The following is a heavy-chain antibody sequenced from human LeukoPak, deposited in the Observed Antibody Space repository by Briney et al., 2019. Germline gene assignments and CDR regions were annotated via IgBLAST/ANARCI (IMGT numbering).Heavy chain of an antibody. CDR1: GYTFTSYG. V-gene: IGHV1-18*01. D-gene: IGHD2-21*02. Sequence: ASVKVSCKASGYTFTSYGISWVRQATGQGLEWMGRISAYNGNTNYAQKLQGRVTMTTDTSTSTAYMELRSLRSDDTAVYYCARDFPITAGEYCGGDCYSYYYGMDVWGQGTTVTASS. CDR2: ISAYNGNT. CDR3: ARDFPITAGEYCGGDCYSYYYGMDV. J-gene: IGHJ6*02.